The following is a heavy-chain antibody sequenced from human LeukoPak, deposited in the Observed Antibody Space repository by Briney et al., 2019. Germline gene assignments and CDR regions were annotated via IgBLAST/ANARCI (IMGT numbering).Heavy chain of an antibody. Sequence: GGSLRLSCAASGFTFSSHVMSWVRQAPGKGLEWVSTISGGGDSTYYADSVKGRFSISRDNSKNTLYLQMYSLRAEDTAVYYCAKREYYYGSGSSYYFDSWGQGTLVTVSS. CDR1: GFTFSSHV. V-gene: IGHV3-23*01. CDR2: ISGGGDST. CDR3: AKREYYYGSGSSYYFDS. J-gene: IGHJ4*02. D-gene: IGHD3-10*01.